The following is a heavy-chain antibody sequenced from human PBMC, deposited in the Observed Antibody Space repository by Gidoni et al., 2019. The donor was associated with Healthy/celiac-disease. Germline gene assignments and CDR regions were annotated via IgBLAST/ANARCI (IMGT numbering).Heavy chain of an antibody. J-gene: IGHJ6*02. D-gene: IGHD3-10*01. CDR3: AREGFWQSQGSGMDV. Sequence: QVQLVQSGAEVKKPGASVKVSCKASGYTFTGYYMHWVRQAPGQGLEWMGRINPNSGGTNYAQKFQGRVTMTRDTSISTAYMELSRLRSDDTAVYYCAREGFWQSQGSGMDVWGQGTTVTVSS. CDR2: INPNSGGT. V-gene: IGHV1-2*06. CDR1: GYTFTGYY.